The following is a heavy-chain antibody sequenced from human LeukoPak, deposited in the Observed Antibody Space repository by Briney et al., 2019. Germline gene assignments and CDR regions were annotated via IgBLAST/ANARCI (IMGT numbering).Heavy chain of an antibody. Sequence: GGSLRLSCAASGFTFSSYSMNWVRQAPGKGLEWVSYISSSSSSIYYADSVKGRFTISRDNAKNSLYLQMNSLRAEDTAVYYCAREFGTAMVLNFDYWGQGTLVTVSS. CDR2: ISSSSSSI. J-gene: IGHJ4*02. CDR3: AREFGTAMVLNFDY. CDR1: GFTFSSYS. D-gene: IGHD5-18*01. V-gene: IGHV3-48*01.